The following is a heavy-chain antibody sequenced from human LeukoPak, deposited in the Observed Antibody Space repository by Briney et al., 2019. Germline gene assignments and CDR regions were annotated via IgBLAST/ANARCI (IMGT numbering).Heavy chain of an antibody. CDR1: GFTFYNYA. CDR3: AKGYCSGGSCYCGADY. J-gene: IGHJ4*02. CDR2: ISGGGGSP. Sequence: GGSLRLSCAASGFTFYNYAMSWVRQAPGKGLEWVSAISGGGGSPHYAESVKGRFTISRDNSKSTVYLQMNNLGAEDTAVYYCAKGYCSGGSCYCGADYWGQGTLVTVSS. D-gene: IGHD2-15*01. V-gene: IGHV3-23*01.